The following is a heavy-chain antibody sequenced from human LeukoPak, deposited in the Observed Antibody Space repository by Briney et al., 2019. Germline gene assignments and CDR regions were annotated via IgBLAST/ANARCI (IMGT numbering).Heavy chain of an antibody. J-gene: IGHJ4*02. D-gene: IGHD2-15*01. V-gene: IGHV3-30-3*01. Sequence: GRSLRLSCAASGFTSSSYTMHWVRQAPGKGLEWVAVISYDGSNKYYADSVKGRFTISRDNSKNTLYLQMNSLRAVDTAVYYCARDRFGYCSGGTCYYPMYYFDFWGQGTLVTVSS. CDR2: ISYDGSNK. CDR1: GFTSSSYT. CDR3: ARDRFGYCSGGTCYYPMYYFDF.